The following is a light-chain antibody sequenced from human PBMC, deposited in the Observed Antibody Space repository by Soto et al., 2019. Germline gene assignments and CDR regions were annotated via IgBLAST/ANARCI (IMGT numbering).Light chain of an antibody. J-gene: IGKJ3*01. CDR1: DRDSRN. CDR3: QQSSNWPRIT. CDR2: XAP. Sequence: EILLKQSPATLSVSQGXRATLSRRTIDRDSRNLDWYKQKPGQAQXLLIXXAPNRATGIPARFSGSGSGTDLTLTIRSLKPEDFAVYYCQQSSNWPRITFGPGTKVDIK. V-gene: IGKV3-11*01.